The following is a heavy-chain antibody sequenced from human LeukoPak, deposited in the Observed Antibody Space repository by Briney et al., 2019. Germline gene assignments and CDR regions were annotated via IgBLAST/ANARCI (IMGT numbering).Heavy chain of an antibody. J-gene: IGHJ6*03. CDR2: IYYSGST. Sequence: PSETLSLTCTVSGGSISSSSYYWGWIRQPPGKGLEWIGSIYYSGSTYYNPSLKSRVTISVDTSKNQFSLKLSSVTAADTAVYYCARVFGGRSIFGNYYYMDVWGKGTTVTVSS. V-gene: IGHV4-39*07. CDR1: GGSISSSSYY. D-gene: IGHD3-3*01. CDR3: ARVFGGRSIFGNYYYMDV.